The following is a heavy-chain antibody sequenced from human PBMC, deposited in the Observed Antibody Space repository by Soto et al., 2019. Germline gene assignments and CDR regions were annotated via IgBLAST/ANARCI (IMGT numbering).Heavy chain of an antibody. CDR3: ARAHYDFWSGYFSLGLYYFDY. CDR2: IKEDGSET. V-gene: IGHV3-7*03. J-gene: IGHJ4*02. Sequence: EVQLVESGGGLVQPGGSLRLSCAASGFTFSRSYMTWVHQAPGKGLEWVAKIKEDGSETYYVDSVRGRFTISRDNSESSLFLQMNSLRAEDTAVYYCARAHYDFWSGYFSLGLYYFDYWGQGNLVTVSS. CDR1: GFTFSRSY. D-gene: IGHD3-3*01.